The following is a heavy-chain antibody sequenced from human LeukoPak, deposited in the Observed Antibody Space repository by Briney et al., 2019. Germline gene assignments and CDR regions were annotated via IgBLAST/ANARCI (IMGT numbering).Heavy chain of an antibody. D-gene: IGHD3-3*01. Sequence: SETLSLTCAVYGGSFSGYYWSWIRQPPGKGLEWIGEINHSGSTNYNPSLKSRVTISVDTSKNQFSLKLSSVTAADTAVYYCARGWCFWSGYPFDYWGQGTLVTVSS. CDR2: INHSGST. J-gene: IGHJ4*02. CDR3: ARGWCFWSGYPFDY. CDR1: GGSFSGYY. V-gene: IGHV4-34*01.